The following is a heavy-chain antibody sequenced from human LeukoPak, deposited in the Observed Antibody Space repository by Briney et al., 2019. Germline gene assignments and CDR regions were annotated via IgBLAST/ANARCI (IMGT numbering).Heavy chain of an antibody. V-gene: IGHV3-21*01. CDR3: ASDDILTGYYSRFDP. J-gene: IGHJ5*02. CDR1: GFTFSSYS. D-gene: IGHD3-9*01. CDR2: ISSSSSYI. Sequence: GGPLRLSCAASGFTFSSYSMNWVRQALGKGLEWVSSISSSSSYIYYADSVKGRFTISRDNAKNSLYLQMNSLRAEDTAVYYCASDDILTGYYSRFDPWGQGTLVTVSS.